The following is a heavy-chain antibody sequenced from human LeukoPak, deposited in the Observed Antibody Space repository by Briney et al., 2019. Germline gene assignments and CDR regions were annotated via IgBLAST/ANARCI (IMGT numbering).Heavy chain of an antibody. J-gene: IGHJ4*02. D-gene: IGHD5-18*01. V-gene: IGHV3-74*01. CDR2: LNSDGMST. CDR1: GFPFSNVG. Sequence: GGSLRLSCAASGFPFSNVGVHWGRQAPGPGVVWVSRLNSDGMSTNYEGSVKGRFTISRDNAKNTLYLQMNSLRAEDTAVYYCARGADYGYGSDRWDQATLVSVSS. CDR3: ARGADYGYGSDR.